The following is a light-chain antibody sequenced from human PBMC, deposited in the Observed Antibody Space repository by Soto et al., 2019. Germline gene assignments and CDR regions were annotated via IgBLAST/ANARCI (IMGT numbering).Light chain of an antibody. V-gene: IGKV1-9*01. J-gene: IGKJ1*01. CDR2: AAS. CDR1: QGISSY. Sequence: DIQLTQSPSFLSASVGYRFTITCRASQGISSYLAWYQQKPGKAPKLLIYAASTLQSGVPSRFSGSGSGTEFTLTISSLQPEDFAVYYCQQYGSSPRTFGQGTTGDIK. CDR3: QQYGSSPRT.